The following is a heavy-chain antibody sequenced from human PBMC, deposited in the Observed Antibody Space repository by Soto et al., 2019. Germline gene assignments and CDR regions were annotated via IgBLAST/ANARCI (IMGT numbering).Heavy chain of an antibody. CDR3: ARVGIAVAASPGKYGMVV. CDR2: ISAYNGNT. CDR1: GYTFTSYG. D-gene: IGHD6-19*01. J-gene: IGHJ6*02. Sequence: ASVKVSCKASGYTFTSYGISWVRQAPGQGLEWMGWISAYNGNTNYAQKLQGRVTMTTDTSTSKAYMELRSLRYDDTAVYYCARVGIAVAASPGKYGMVVWGQGTKGTV. V-gene: IGHV1-18*01.